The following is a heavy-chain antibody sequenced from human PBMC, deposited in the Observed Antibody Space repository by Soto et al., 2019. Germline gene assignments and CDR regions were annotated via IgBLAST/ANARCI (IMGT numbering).Heavy chain of an antibody. J-gene: IGHJ4*02. Sequence: EVQLVESGGDLVQPRGSLSVSCTASGFTFSDYGMTWVRQTPGKGLEWVANMKQDGSEKYYVDSVKGRFTISRDNAKNSLFLQMNGLRAEDTAVYYCVRGRRSSDYWGQGTLVTVSS. CDR1: GFTFSDYG. D-gene: IGHD6-6*01. V-gene: IGHV3-7*04. CDR2: MKQDGSEK. CDR3: VRGRRSSDY.